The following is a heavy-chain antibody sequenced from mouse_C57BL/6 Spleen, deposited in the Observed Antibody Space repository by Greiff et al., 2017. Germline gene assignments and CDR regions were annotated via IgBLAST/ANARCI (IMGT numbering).Heavy chain of an antibody. V-gene: IGHV5-9-1*02. CDR2: ISSGGDYI. CDR1: GFTFSSYA. CDR3: TREEGSNYLCDMDY. J-gene: IGHJ4*01. D-gene: IGHD2-5*01. Sequence: DVKLVESGEGLVKPGGSLKLSCAASGFTFSSYAMSWVRQTPEKRLEWVAYISSGGDYIYYADTVKGRFTISRDNARNTLYLQMRSLKSEDTVMYYCTREEGSNYLCDMDYWGQGTSVTVSS.